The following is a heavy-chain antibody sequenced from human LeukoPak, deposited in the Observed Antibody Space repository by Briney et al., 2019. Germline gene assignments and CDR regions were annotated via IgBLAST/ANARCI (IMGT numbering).Heavy chain of an antibody. CDR2: IIPIFGTA. D-gene: IGHD6-19*01. CDR3: ARGWLVRGFDY. J-gene: IGHJ4*02. V-gene: IGHV1-69*13. CDR1: GGTFSSYA. Sequence: ASVKVSCKASGGTFSSYAITWVRQAPGQGLEWMGGIIPIFGTANYAQKFQGRVTITADESTSTAYMELSSLRSEDTAVYYCARGWLVRGFDYWGQGTLVTVSS.